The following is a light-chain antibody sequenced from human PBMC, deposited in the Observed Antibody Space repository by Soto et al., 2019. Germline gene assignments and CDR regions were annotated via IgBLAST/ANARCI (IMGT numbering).Light chain of an antibody. CDR3: SSFTSSSTQV. V-gene: IGLV2-14*01. J-gene: IGLJ1*01. CDR2: EVS. CDR1: SSDVGGYNY. Sequence: QAVVTQPASVSGSPGQSITISCTGTSSDVGGYNYVSWYQQHPGKVPKLMIYEVSNRPSGVVNRFSGSKSGNTASLTISGLQAEDEADYYCSSFTSSSTQVFGTGTQLTVL.